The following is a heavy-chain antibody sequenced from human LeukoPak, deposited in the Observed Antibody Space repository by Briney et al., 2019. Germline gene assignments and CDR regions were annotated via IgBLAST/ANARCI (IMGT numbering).Heavy chain of an antibody. J-gene: IGHJ6*02. CDR1: GGSISSGGYY. CDR2: IYYSGST. Sequence: PSETLSLTCTVSGGSISSGGYYWSWIRQHPGKGLEWIGYIYYSGSTYYNPSLKSRVTISVDTSKNQFSLKLSSVTAADTAVYYCASFPLYQLNPDEYYYYGMDVWGQGTTVTVSS. CDR3: ASFPLYQLNPDEYYYYGMDV. D-gene: IGHD2-2*01. V-gene: IGHV4-31*03.